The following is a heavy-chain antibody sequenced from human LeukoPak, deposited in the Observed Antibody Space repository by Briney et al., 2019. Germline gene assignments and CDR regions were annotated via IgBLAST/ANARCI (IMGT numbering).Heavy chain of an antibody. J-gene: IGHJ6*03. V-gene: IGHV4-39*07. Sequence: ASETLSLTCSVSGDSISSSSYHWGWIRQPPGKGLEWIGSIYYSGSTFYNPSLKSRVTISVDTSKNQFSLNLTSVTAADTAVYYCTRVGGYYYYMDVWGIGTTVTVSS. CDR2: IYYSGST. CDR1: GDSISSSSYH. D-gene: IGHD2-15*01. CDR3: TRVGGYYYYMDV.